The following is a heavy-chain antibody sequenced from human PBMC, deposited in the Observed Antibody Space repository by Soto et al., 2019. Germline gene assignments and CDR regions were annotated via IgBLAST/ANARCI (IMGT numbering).Heavy chain of an antibody. CDR2: ISSSSTI. CDR1: GFTFSSYS. Sequence: PGGSLRLSCAASGFTFSSYSMNWVRQAPGKGLEWVSYISSSSTIYYADSVKGRFTISRDNAKNSLYLQMSSLRAEDTAVYYCARDFLPYYGMDVWGQGTTVTVSS. V-gene: IGHV3-48*01. J-gene: IGHJ6*02. CDR3: ARDFLPYYGMDV.